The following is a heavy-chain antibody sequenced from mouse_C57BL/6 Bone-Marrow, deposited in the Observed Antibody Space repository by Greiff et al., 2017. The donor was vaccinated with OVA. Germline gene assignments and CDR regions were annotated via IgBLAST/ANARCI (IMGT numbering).Heavy chain of an antibody. CDR1: GFTFSDYG. CDR3: ARRDYGWVYY. V-gene: IGHV5-17*01. J-gene: IGHJ2*01. CDR2: ISSGSSTI. D-gene: IGHD1-1*01. Sequence: EVQLQQSGGGLVKPGGSLKLSCAASGFTFSDYGMHWVRQAPEKGLEWVAYISSGSSTIYYADKVKGRFTISRDNAKNTLFLQMTSLRSEDTAMYYCARRDYGWVYYWGQGTTLTVSS.